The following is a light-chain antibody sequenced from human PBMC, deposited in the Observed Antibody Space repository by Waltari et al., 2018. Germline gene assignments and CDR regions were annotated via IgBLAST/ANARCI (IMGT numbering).Light chain of an antibody. Sequence: DIQLTQSPSFLHASVGDRVTITCRASQDISHYLAWYHLRPGKAPKLLIYAASTLQGGVPSRFSGSGSGTDFTLTISSLQPEDVATYYCEHFNNYPLTFGGGTKVEIK. V-gene: IGKV1-9*01. CDR1: QDISHY. CDR3: EHFNNYPLT. CDR2: AAS. J-gene: IGKJ4*01.